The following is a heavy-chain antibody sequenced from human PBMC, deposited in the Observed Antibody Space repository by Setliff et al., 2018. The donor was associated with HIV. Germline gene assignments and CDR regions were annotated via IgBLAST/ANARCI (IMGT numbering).Heavy chain of an antibody. Sequence: GGSLRLSCTTSGFTFGDYRMSWVRQAPGKGLEWVGFIRKTVYGATTEYAASVKGRFTISRDDSKSIAYLQMDSLKSEDTAVYYCARNDSPDDCWGQGTLVTVS. J-gene: IGHJ4*02. D-gene: IGHD3-22*01. CDR1: GFTFGDYR. V-gene: IGHV3-49*04. CDR3: ARNDSPDDC. CDR2: IRKTVYGATT.